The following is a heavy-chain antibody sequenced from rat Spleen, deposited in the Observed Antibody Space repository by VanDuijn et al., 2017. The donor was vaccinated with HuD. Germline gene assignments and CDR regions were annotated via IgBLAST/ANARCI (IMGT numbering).Heavy chain of an antibody. CDR3: ARSDGVHYFLPFAD. D-gene: IGHD1-12*02. CDR2: INSAGTT. CDR1: GLSLTSNGV. V-gene: IGHV3-3*01. Sequence: VQLKESGPGLVQPSQTLSLTCTVSGLSLTSNGVSWIRQPPGNKLEWMGYINSAGTTIYSPSLKSRISITRDTSKNQFFLQLNSVTTDDTATYYCARSDGVHYFLPFADWGQGSLVTVSS. J-gene: IGHJ3*01.